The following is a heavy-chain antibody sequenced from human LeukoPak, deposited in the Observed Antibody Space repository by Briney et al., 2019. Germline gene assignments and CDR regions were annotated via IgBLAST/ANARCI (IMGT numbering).Heavy chain of an antibody. CDR3: ARYYYDSSGYFDS. CDR1: GGSITNYY. CDR2: ISYSGSS. V-gene: IGHV4-59*01. Sequence: SETLSLTCTVSGGSITNYYWSWIRQPPGKGQEGIGYISYSGSSNYTPSLKSRITISVDTSKNQYSLKLRSVAAAATAVYCCARYYYDSSGYFDSWGQGTLVTVSS. D-gene: IGHD3-22*01. J-gene: IGHJ4*02.